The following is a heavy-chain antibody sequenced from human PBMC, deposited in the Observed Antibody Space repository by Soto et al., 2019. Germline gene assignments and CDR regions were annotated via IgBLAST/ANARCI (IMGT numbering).Heavy chain of an antibody. D-gene: IGHD2-2*01. Sequence: ASVKVSCKASGYTFTSYDINWVRQATGQGLEWMGWMNPNSGNTGYAQKFQGRVTMTRNASISTAYMELSGLRSEDTAVYYCAREGVRVPAAMGGNYYYYRAVGGKGTTVTVSS. CDR1: GYTFTSYD. V-gene: IGHV1-8*01. J-gene: IGHJ6*03. CDR2: MNPNSGNT. CDR3: AREGVRVPAAMGGNYYYYRAV.